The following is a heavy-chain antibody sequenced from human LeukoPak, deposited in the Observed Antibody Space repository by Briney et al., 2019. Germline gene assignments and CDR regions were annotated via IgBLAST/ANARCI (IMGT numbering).Heavy chain of an antibody. V-gene: IGHV3-23*01. J-gene: IGHJ4*02. CDR2: ISNSGGRT. CDR3: AKSYNGYESKPDY. CDR1: GFTFSSYA. Sequence: GGSLRLSCAASGFTFSSYAMSWVRQAPGKGLEWVSSISNSGGRTFYTDSVKGRSTISRDNSKITLYLQMNSLRAEDTAVYYCAKSYNGYESKPDYWGQGTLVTVSS. D-gene: IGHD5-12*01.